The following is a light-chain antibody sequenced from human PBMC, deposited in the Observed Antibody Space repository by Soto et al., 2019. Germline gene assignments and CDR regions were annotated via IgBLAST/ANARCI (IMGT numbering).Light chain of an antibody. J-gene: IGKJ4*02. CDR3: QQSYNSPQT. CDR1: QSVSSY. CDR2: GAS. V-gene: IGKV3D-15*01. Sequence: EIVMTQSPATLSVSPGERATLSCRASQSVSSYLAWYQQKPGQAPRLLIYGASNRATGIPDRFSGSGSGTDFTLTISSLQPEDFATYSCQQSYNSPQTFGRATRRIS.